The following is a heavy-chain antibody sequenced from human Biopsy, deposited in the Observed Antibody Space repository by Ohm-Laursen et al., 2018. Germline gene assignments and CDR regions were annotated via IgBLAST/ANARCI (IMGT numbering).Heavy chain of an antibody. CDR3: ARGSNDFGGLYFPR. J-gene: IGHJ4*02. D-gene: IGHD4-23*01. CDR1: GSSLSSYY. CDR2: IYSSGST. V-gene: IGHV4-4*07. Sequence: SETLSLTWTASGSSLSSYYWSWIRQPAGKGLEWIGRIYSSGSTNYNPSLKSRVTLSMDTSKRQFSLKLSSLTAADTAVYYCARGSNDFGGLYFPRWGQGTLLTVSS.